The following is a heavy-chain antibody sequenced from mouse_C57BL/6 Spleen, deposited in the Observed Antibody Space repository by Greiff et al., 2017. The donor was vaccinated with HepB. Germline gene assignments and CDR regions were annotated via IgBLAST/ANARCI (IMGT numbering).Heavy chain of an antibody. D-gene: IGHD2-3*01. CDR2: INPSSGYT. CDR1: GYTFTSYW. V-gene: IGHV1-7*01. CDR3: ARSYDGYYEAMDY. Sequence: QVQLQQSGAELAKPGASVKLSCKASGYTFTSYWMHWVKQRPGQGLEWIGYINPSSGYTKYNQKFKDKATLTADKSSSTAYMQLSSLTYEDSAVYYCARSYDGYYEAMDYWGQGTSVTVSS. J-gene: IGHJ4*01.